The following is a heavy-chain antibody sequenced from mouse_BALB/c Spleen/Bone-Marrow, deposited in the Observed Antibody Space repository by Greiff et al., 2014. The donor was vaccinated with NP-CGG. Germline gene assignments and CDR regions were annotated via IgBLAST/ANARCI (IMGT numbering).Heavy chain of an antibody. Sequence: EVHLVESGPELVKPGASVKISCKTSGYTFTEYTMHWVKQSQGKSLEWIGGINPNNGGTSYNQKFKGKATLTVDKSSSTAYMELRSLTSEDSAVYYCARRYYGPYVMDNWGQGTSVTVSS. J-gene: IGHJ4*01. CDR1: GYTFTEYT. CDR2: INPNNGGT. V-gene: IGHV1-18*01. CDR3: ARRYYGPYVMDN. D-gene: IGHD1-2*01.